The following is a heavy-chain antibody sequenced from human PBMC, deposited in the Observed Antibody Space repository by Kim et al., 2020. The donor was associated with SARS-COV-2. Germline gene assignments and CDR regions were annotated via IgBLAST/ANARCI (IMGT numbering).Heavy chain of an antibody. CDR3: ARVDGSGSYYMGWFDP. D-gene: IGHD3-10*01. V-gene: IGHV4-31*01. J-gene: IGHJ5*02. Sequence: YLKSLVTISVDTPKNQFSLKLSSVTAADTALYYCARVDGSGSYYMGWFDPWGQGTLVTVSS.